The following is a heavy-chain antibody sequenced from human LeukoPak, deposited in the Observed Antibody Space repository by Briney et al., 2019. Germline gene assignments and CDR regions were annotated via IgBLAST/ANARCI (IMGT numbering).Heavy chain of an antibody. CDR3: VRAAGSSSWST. CDR1: GGSISSYY. J-gene: IGHJ5*02. CDR2: IYYSGST. Sequence: PSETLSLTCTVSGGSISSYYWSWIRQPPGKGLEWIGYIYYSGSTNYNPSLKSRVTISVDTSKNQFSLKLSSVTAADTAVYYCVRAAGSSSWSTWGQGALVTVSS. D-gene: IGHD6-13*01. V-gene: IGHV4-59*01.